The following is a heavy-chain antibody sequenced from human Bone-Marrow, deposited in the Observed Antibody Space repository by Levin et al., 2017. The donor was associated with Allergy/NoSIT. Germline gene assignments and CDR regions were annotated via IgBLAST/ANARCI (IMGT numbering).Heavy chain of an antibody. D-gene: IGHD1-14*01. Sequence: SETLSLTCAVYGGSFSGYYWSWIRQPPGKGLEWIGEINHSGSTNYNPSLKSRVTISVDTSKNQFSLKLSSVTAADTAVYYCARFPSEPAVTGGWSYYYYYGMDVWGQGTTVTVSS. J-gene: IGHJ6*02. V-gene: IGHV4-34*01. CDR1: GGSFSGYY. CDR2: INHSGST. CDR3: ARFPSEPAVTGGWSYYYYYGMDV.